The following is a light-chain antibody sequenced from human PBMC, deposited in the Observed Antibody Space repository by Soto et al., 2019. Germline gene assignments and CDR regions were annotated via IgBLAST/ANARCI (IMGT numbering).Light chain of an antibody. CDR3: QSYDTSLTDVV. J-gene: IGLJ2*01. CDR2: EVS. CDR1: GSDVGGYNY. Sequence: QSALTQPASVSGSPGQSITISCTGTGSDVGGYNYVSWYQQHPGKAPKLMIYEVSNRPSGVSNRISGSKSGNTASLTISGLQAEDEADYYCQSYDTSLTDVVFGGGTKLTVL. V-gene: IGLV2-14*01.